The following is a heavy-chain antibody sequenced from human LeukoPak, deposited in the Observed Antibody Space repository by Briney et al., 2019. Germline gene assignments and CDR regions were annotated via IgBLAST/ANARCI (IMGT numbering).Heavy chain of an antibody. CDR2: VNPSGDST. CDR3: ARVFQKQLSDY. J-gene: IGHJ4*02. Sequence: ASVKVSCKASGYTFSNYNIHWLRQAPGQGLEWMGIVNPSGDSTNYAQDFQGRVTLTGDTSTSTVYMELTRLRSDDTAVYYCARVFQKQLSDYWGQGSLVTVSS. D-gene: IGHD6-13*01. CDR1: GYTFSNYN. V-gene: IGHV1-46*01.